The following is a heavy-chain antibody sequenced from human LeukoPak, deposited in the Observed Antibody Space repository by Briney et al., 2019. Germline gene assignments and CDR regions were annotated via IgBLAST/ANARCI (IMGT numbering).Heavy chain of an antibody. CDR2: IKQDGSEK. Sequence: GSLRLSCAASGFTFSSYWMSWVRQAPGKGLEWVANIKQDGSEKYYVDSVKGRFTISRDNAKNSLYLQMNSLRAEDTAVYYCARKLNGDDVLGAFDIWGQGTMVTVSS. CDR1: GFTFSSYW. V-gene: IGHV3-7*03. J-gene: IGHJ3*02. CDR3: ARKLNGDDVLGAFDI. D-gene: IGHD4-17*01.